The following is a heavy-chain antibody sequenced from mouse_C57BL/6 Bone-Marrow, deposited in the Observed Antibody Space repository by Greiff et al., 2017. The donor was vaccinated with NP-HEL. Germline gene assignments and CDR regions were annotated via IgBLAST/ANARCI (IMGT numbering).Heavy chain of an antibody. CDR2: IYPRSGNT. D-gene: IGHD2-2*01. CDR3: ARGGIYDGYDPDY. V-gene: IGHV1-81*01. J-gene: IGHJ2*01. Sequence: QVQLQQSGAELARPGASVKLSCTASGYTFTSYGISWVKQRTGQGLEWIGEIYPRSGNTYYNEKFKGKATLTADKSSSTAYLELRSLTSEDSEVYVCARGGIYDGYDPDYWGQGTTLTVSS. CDR1: GYTFTSYG.